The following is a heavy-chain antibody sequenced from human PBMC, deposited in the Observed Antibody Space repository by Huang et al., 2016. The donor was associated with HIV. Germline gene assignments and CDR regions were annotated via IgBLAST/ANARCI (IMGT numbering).Heavy chain of an antibody. CDR3: ARAKDTWDAYDI. V-gene: IGHV3-30-3*01. D-gene: IGHD5-18*01. CDR1: GFPFNNHA. Sequence: QVQLVASGGGVVQPGRSLRLSCAASGFPFNNHAMHWVRQAPGKGLDWVAIISNDGSNNDYADSVKGRFTISRDSSKSTLFLHMTSLRTEDTAVYYCARAKDTWDAYDIWGQGTMVIVSS. J-gene: IGHJ3*02. CDR2: ISNDGSNN.